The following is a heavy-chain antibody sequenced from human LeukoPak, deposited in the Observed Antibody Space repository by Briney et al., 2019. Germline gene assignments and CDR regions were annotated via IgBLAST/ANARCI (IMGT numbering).Heavy chain of an antibody. V-gene: IGHV6-1*01. J-gene: IGHJ6*03. Sequence: SQTLSLTFAISGDSVSMNSATWNWVRQSPARGLEWLGSTYYRSKWYNDYAVSVKSRITINPDTSKNQFSLQLNSVTPEDTAVYYCARAVLWFGDLDYYYYMDVWGKGTTVTVSS. D-gene: IGHD3-10*01. CDR1: GDSVSMNSAT. CDR3: ARAVLWFGDLDYYYYMDV. CDR2: TYYRSKWYN.